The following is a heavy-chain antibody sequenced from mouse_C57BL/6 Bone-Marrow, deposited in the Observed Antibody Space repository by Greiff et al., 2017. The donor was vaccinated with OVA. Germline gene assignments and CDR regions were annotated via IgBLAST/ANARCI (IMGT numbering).Heavy chain of an antibody. V-gene: IGHV5-6*01. CDR2: ISSGGSYT. CDR3: ARPYGNLAWFAY. Sequence: EVNVVESGGDLVKPGGSLKLSCAASGFTFSSYGMSWVSQTPDKRLEWVATISSGGSYTYYPESVKGRFTISRDNAKNTLYLQMSSLKSEDTAMDYGARPYGNLAWFAYWGQGTLVTVSA. D-gene: IGHD2-1*01. CDR1: GFTFSSYG. J-gene: IGHJ3*01.